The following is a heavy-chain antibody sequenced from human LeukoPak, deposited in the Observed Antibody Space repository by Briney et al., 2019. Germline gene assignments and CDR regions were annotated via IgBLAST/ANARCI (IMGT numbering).Heavy chain of an antibody. J-gene: IGHJ4*02. V-gene: IGHV5-10-1*01. D-gene: IGHD2-21*02. CDR2: IDPSDSYT. Sequence: GESLRISCKGSGYSFTNYWISWVRQMPGKGLEWMGRIDPSDSYTNYSPSFQGHVTISADKSISTAYLQWSSLKASDTAMYYCARLAYCGGDCYSSLDYWGQGTLVTVSS. CDR1: GYSFTNYW. CDR3: ARLAYCGGDCYSSLDY.